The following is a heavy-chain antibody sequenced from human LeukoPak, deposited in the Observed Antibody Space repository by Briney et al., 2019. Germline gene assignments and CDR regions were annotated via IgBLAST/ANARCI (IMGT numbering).Heavy chain of an antibody. CDR1: GGSISHYF. CDR3: ARGGMYLDV. V-gene: IGHV4-59*12. J-gene: IGHJ6*02. D-gene: IGHD1-20*01. CDR2: IYYSGST. Sequence: SETLSLTCTVSGGSISHYFWSWIRQPPGKALEWIGYIYYSGSTNYNPSLKSRVTISVDTSKNQFSLKLSSVTAADTAVYYCARGGMYLDVWGQGTTVTVSS.